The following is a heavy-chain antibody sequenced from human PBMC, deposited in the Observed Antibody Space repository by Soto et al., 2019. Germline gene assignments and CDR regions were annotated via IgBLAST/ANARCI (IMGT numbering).Heavy chain of an antibody. Sequence: PSETLSLTCTVSGGSISSGGYYWSWIRQHPGKGLEWIGYIYYSGSTYYNPSLKSRVTISVDTSKNQFSLKLSSVTAAYTAVYYCARAYDILTGFDYWGQGTLVTVSS. D-gene: IGHD3-9*01. CDR1: GGSISSGGYY. V-gene: IGHV4-31*03. CDR3: ARAYDILTGFDY. J-gene: IGHJ4*02. CDR2: IYYSGST.